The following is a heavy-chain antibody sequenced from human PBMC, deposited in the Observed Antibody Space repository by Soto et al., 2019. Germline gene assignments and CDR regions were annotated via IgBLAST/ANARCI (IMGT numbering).Heavy chain of an antibody. V-gene: IGHV3-15*01. CDR3: TTDGGYYDSSGYYYPYYFDY. Sequence: GGSLRLSCAASGFTFSNAWMSWVRQAPGKGLEWVGRIKSKTDGGTTDYAAPVKGRFTISRDDSKNTLYLQMNSLKTEDTDVYYCTTDGGYYDSSGYYYPYYFDYWGQGTLVTVSS. CDR2: IKSKTDGGTT. J-gene: IGHJ4*02. D-gene: IGHD3-22*01. CDR1: GFTFSNAW.